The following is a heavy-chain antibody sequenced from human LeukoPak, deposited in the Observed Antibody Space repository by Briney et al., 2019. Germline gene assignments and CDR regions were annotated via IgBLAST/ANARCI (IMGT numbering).Heavy chain of an antibody. J-gene: IGHJ4*02. CDR3: ARVEAVAGTWEIDY. V-gene: IGHV4-39*07. Sequence: PSETLSLTCTVSSASITSSPYFWGWIRQSPGKGLEWIGSISYSGTTYYNPSLKSRVTISVDTSKNQFSLKLSSVTAADTAVYYCARVEAVAGTWEIDYWGQGTLVTVSS. D-gene: IGHD6-19*01. CDR2: ISYSGTT. CDR1: SASITSSPYF.